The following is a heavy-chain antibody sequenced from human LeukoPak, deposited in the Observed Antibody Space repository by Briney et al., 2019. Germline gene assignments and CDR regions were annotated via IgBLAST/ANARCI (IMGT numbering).Heavy chain of an antibody. D-gene: IGHD5-18*01. J-gene: IGHJ4*02. V-gene: IGHV4-59*01. CDR3: ASLKGSYGSGLFDH. CDR1: DGSITNYD. Sequence: SETLSLTCTVSDGSITNYDWSWVRQPPGKGLEFIGHVHYSGTTNYNPSLRSRVTISIDTSKKHSFLKLKSVTAADTAVYYCASLKGSYGSGLFDHWGQGTLVTVSS. CDR2: VHYSGTT.